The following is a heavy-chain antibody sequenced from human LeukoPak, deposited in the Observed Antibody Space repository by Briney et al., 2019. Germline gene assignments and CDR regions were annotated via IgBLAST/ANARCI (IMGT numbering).Heavy chain of an antibody. D-gene: IGHD3-9*01. Sequence: SETLSLTCTVSGGSISSYYWSWIRQPPGKGLEWIGYIYYCGSTNYNPSLKSRVTISVDTSKNQFSLKLSSVTAADTAVYYCARKRLDDILTGYYKAFDYWGQGTLVTVSS. CDR3: ARKRLDDILTGYYKAFDY. CDR2: IYYCGST. J-gene: IGHJ4*02. V-gene: IGHV4-59*12. CDR1: GGSISSYY.